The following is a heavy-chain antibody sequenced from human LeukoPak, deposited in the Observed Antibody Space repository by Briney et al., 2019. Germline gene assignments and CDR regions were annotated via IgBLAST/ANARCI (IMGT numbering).Heavy chain of an antibody. J-gene: IGHJ4*02. Sequence: GGSLRLSCAASGFTFSSYSMNWVRQAPGKGLEWVSSISSSSSYIYYADSVKGRFTISRDNAKNSLYLQMNSLRAEDTAVYYCAKDGGVRYFDWLLGQAGFVDYWGQGTLVTVSS. V-gene: IGHV3-21*01. CDR3: AKDGGVRYFDWLLGQAGFVDY. D-gene: IGHD3-9*01. CDR1: GFTFSSYS. CDR2: ISSSSSYI.